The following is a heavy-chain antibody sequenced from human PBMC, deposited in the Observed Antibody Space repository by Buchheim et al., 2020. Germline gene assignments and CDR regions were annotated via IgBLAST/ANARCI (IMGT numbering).Heavy chain of an antibody. J-gene: IGHJ4*02. V-gene: IGHV3-23*01. CDR1: GFSFGTYG. Sequence: EVQLLESGGGLAQPGGSLRLSCAASGFSFGTYGMTWVRQAPGKGLEWVSAISGSGGSTYYADSVKGRFTISRDNSKNTLYLQMNSLRAEDTAVYYCAKAGGPVTGTELYWGQGTL. CDR3: AKAGGPVTGTELY. CDR2: ISGSGGST. D-gene: IGHD1-1*01.